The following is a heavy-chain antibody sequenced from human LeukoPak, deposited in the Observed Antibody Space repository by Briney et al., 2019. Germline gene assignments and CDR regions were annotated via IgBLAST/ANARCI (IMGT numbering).Heavy chain of an antibody. CDR2: FHHSGGI. CDR1: GFSLSTSGM. V-gene: IGHV4-38-2*02. CDR3: AREGLRFYYDRSGYPPAY. D-gene: IGHD3-22*01. Sequence: SGPTLVNPTQTLTLTCTFSGFSLSTSGMCVSWIRQPPGKGLEWIGNFHHSGGIYYNPSLKSRVTISVDTSKNQLSLNLRSVTAADTAMYYCAREGLRFYYDRSGYPPAYWGQGTLVTVSS. J-gene: IGHJ4*02.